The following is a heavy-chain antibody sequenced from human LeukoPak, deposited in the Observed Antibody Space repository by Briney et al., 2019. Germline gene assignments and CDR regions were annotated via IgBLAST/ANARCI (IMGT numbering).Heavy chain of an antibody. J-gene: IGHJ6*03. CDR2: IHNRGST. Sequence: SETLSLTCTVSGGSISSYYWSWIRQPAGKGLEWIGRIHNRGSTNYNPSLKSRVTMSVDTSKNQFSLKLSSVTAADTAVYYCARVSGYYDSSGYYFSVFDYYYYMDVWGKGTTVTISS. CDR1: GGSISSYY. CDR3: ARVSGYYDSSGYYFSVFDYYYYMDV. V-gene: IGHV4-4*07. D-gene: IGHD3-22*01.